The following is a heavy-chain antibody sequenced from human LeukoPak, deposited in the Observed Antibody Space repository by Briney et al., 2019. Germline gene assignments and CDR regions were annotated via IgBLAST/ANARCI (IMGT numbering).Heavy chain of an antibody. Sequence: PSQTLSLTCTVSGGSISSSSYYWGWIRQPPGKGLEWIGSIYYSGSTYYNPSLKSRVTISVDTSKNQFSLKLSSVTAADTAVYYCARRSITGTLGSWGQGTLVTVSS. D-gene: IGHD1-20*01. CDR2: IYYSGST. CDR3: ARRSITGTLGS. V-gene: IGHV4-39*01. J-gene: IGHJ5*02. CDR1: GGSISSSSYY.